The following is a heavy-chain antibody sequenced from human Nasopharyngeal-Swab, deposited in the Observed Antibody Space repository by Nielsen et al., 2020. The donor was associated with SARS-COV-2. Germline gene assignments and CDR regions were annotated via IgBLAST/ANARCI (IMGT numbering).Heavy chain of an antibody. V-gene: IGHV4-34*01. J-gene: IGHJ3*02. CDR2: INHSGST. CDR3: ARAYDYVWGSYRYKLDAFDI. Sequence: GSLRLSCAVYGGSFSGYHWSWIRQPPGKGLEWIGEINHSGSTNYNPSLKSRVTISVDTSKNQFSLKLSSVTAADTAVYYCARAYDYVWGSYRYKLDAFDIWGQGTMVTVSS. CDR1: GGSFSGYH. D-gene: IGHD3-16*02.